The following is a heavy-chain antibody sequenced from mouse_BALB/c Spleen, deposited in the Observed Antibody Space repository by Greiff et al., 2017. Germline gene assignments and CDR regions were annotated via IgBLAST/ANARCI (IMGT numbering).Heavy chain of an antibody. J-gene: IGHJ1*01. CDR1: GFTFNTYA. V-gene: IGHV10-3*03. CDR3: VRESYYGGYFDV. CDR2: IRSKSNNYAT. D-gene: IGHD1-1*01. Sequence: EVMLVESGGGLVQPKGSLKLSCAASGFTFNTYAMHWVCQAPGKGLEWVARIRSKSNNYATYYADSVKDRFTISRDDSQSMLYLQMNNLKTEDTAMYYCVRESYYGGYFDVWGAGTTVTVSS.